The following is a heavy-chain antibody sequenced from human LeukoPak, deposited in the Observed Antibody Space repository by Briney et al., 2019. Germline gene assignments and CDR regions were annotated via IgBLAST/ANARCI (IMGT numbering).Heavy chain of an antibody. V-gene: IGHV4-34*01. J-gene: IGHJ4*02. Sequence: PSETLSLTCAVYGGSFSGYYWSWIRQPPGKGLEWIGEINHSGSTNYNPSLKSRVTISVDTSKNQFSLKLSSVTAADTAVYYCARVEIAVSPRFDSWGQGTLVTVSS. CDR1: GGSFSGYY. CDR2: INHSGST. CDR3: ARVEIAVSPRFDS. D-gene: IGHD5-24*01.